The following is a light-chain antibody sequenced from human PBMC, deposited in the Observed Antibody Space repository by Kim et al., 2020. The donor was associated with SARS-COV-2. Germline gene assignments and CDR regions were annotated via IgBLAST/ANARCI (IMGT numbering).Light chain of an antibody. J-gene: IGKJ1*01. Sequence: ASVGDRVTIRCRASQSISTWSALYRQKPGKAPNLLIYEAAILEGGAPSRFSGSGSGTEFTLTISSLQPDDFATYYCQQYDTFPWTFGQGTKVDIK. CDR1: QSISTW. V-gene: IGKV1-5*01. CDR2: EAA. CDR3: QQYDTFPWT.